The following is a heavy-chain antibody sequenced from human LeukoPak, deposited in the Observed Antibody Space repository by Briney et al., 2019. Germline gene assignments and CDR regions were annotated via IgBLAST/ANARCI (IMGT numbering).Heavy chain of an antibody. CDR2: IRPDAGEI. CDR3: ATYRQVLLPFES. CDR1: GFTFSNYW. V-gene: IGHV3-7*03. D-gene: IGHD2-8*02. J-gene: IGHJ4*02. Sequence: GGSLRLSCAASGFTFSNYWMSWVRQAPGKGLEWVANIRPDAGEIYYVDSLKGRFIISRDNSKSTLSLQMNSLRAEDTAIYYCATYRQVLLPFESWGQGTLVTVSS.